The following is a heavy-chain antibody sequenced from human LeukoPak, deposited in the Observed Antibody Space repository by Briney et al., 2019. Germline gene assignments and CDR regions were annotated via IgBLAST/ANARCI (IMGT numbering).Heavy chain of an antibody. V-gene: IGHV1-69*13. CDR1: GGTFSSYA. D-gene: IGHD1-26*01. Sequence: SVKVSCKASGGTFSSYAISWVRQAPGQGLEWMGGIIPIFGTANYAQKFQGRVTITADESTSTAYMELSSLRSEDTAMYYCARVRARYSGSYYDGVDAFDIWGQGTMVTVSS. CDR2: IIPIFGTA. J-gene: IGHJ3*02. CDR3: ARVRARYSGSYYDGVDAFDI.